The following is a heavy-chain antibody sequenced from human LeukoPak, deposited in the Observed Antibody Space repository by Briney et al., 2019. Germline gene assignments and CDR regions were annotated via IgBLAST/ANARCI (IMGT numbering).Heavy chain of an antibody. CDR3: ARGRRYCSSTSCYIDYYYYMDV. Sequence: GGSLRLSCAASGFTVSCNYMSWVRQAPGKGLEWVSVIYSGGSTYYADSVKGRFTISRDNSKNTLYLQMNSLRAEDTAVYYCARGRRYCSSTSCYIDYYYYMDVWGKGTTVTVSS. CDR2: IYSGGST. CDR1: GFTVSCNY. J-gene: IGHJ6*03. D-gene: IGHD2-2*02. V-gene: IGHV3-53*01.